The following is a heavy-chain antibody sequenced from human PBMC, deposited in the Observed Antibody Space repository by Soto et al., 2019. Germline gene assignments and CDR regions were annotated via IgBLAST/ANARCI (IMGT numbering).Heavy chain of an antibody. J-gene: IGHJ4*02. CDR1: GGTFSSYA. CDR3: ATTLYYDFWSRQRNFLGY. V-gene: IGHV1-69*01. CDR2: IIPIFGTA. D-gene: IGHD3-3*01. Sequence: QVQLVQSGAEVKKPGSSVTVSCKASGGTFSSYAISWVRQAPGQGLEWMGGIIPIFGTANYAQKVQGRVTITADESTSTAYMELSSLRSEDTAVYYCATTLYYDFWSRQRNFLGYWGQGTLVTVSS.